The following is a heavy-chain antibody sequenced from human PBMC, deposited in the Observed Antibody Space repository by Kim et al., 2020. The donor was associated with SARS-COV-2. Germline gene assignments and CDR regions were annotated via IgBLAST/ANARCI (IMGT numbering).Heavy chain of an antibody. J-gene: IGHJ6*03. V-gene: IGHV4-34*01. CDR2: INHSGST. CDR1: GWSFSGYY. Sequence: SETLSLTCAVYGWSFSGYYWSWIRQPPGKGLEWIGEINHSGSTNYNPSLKSRVTISVDTSKNQFSLKLSSVTAADTAVYYCARRTPACYYDSSGYSSGYMDVWGKGTTVTVSS. CDR3: ARRTPACYYDSSGYSSGYMDV. D-gene: IGHD3-22*01.